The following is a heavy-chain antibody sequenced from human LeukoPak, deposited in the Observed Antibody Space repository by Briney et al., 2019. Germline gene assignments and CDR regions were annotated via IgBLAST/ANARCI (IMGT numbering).Heavy chain of an antibody. Sequence: LSLTCTVSGGSISSSSYYWGWVRQAPGKGLEWISYITSSASPIYYADSVKGRFTISRDNAKNSLYLQMNSLRVEDTAVYYCARIYGSGSYWDYWGQGTLVTVSS. D-gene: IGHD3-10*01. J-gene: IGHJ4*02. CDR1: GGSISSSSYY. V-gene: IGHV3-48*03. CDR2: ITSSASPI. CDR3: ARIYGSGSYWDY.